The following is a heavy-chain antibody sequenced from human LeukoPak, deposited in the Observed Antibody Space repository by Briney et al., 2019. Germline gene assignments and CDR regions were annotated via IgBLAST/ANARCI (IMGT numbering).Heavy chain of an antibody. CDR3: ARDGYYGSGDGINY. CDR1: GYTFTSYY. J-gene: IGHJ4*02. Sequence: ASVKVSCTASGYTFTSYYMHWVRQAPGQGLEWMGIINPSGGSTSYAQKFRGRVTMTRDMSTSTVYMELSSLRSEDTAVYYCARDGYYGSGDGINYWGQGTLVTVSS. V-gene: IGHV1-46*01. D-gene: IGHD3-10*01. CDR2: INPSGGST.